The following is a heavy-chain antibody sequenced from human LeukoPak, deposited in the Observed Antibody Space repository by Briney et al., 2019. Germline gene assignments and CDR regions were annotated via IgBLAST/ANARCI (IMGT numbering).Heavy chain of an antibody. CDR1: GFTFSSYA. V-gene: IGHV3-23*01. J-gene: IGHJ4*02. CDR2: ISGSGGST. Sequence: GGSLSLSFAASGFTFSSYAMSWVRQAPGKGLEWVSAISGSGGSTYYADSVKGRFTISRDNSKNTLYLQMNSLRAEDTAVYYCAKRWEGGSYAFDYWGQGTLVTVSS. D-gene: IGHD1-26*01. CDR3: AKRWEGGSYAFDY.